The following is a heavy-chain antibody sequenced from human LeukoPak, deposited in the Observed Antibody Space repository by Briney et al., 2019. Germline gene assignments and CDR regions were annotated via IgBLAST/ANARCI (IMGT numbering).Heavy chain of an antibody. Sequence: ASVKVSCKASGYTFTSYGISWVRQAPGQGLEWMGWISAYTGNTNYAQKLQGRVTMTTDTSTSTAYMELRSLRSDDTAVYYCARSYDSSGYYSSYNWFDPWGQGTLVTVSS. D-gene: IGHD3-22*01. J-gene: IGHJ5*02. V-gene: IGHV1-18*01. CDR3: ARSYDSSGYYSSYNWFDP. CDR2: ISAYTGNT. CDR1: GYTFTSYG.